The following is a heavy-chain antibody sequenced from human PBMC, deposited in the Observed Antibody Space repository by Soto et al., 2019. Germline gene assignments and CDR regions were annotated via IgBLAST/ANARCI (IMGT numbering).Heavy chain of an antibody. D-gene: IGHD4-17*01. Sequence: SETLSLTCTVSGGSISSGDYYWSWIRQPPGKGLEWIGYIYYSGSTYYNPSLKSRVTISVDTSKNQFSLKLSSVTAADTAVYYCARAFLSTTVIYYYYYGMDVWGQGTTVTVSS. CDR1: GGSISSGDYY. CDR2: IYYSGST. CDR3: ARAFLSTTVIYYYYYGMDV. V-gene: IGHV4-30-4*01. J-gene: IGHJ6*02.